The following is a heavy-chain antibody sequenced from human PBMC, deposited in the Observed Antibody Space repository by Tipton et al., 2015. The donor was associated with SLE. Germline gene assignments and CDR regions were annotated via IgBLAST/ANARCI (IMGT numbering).Heavy chain of an antibody. J-gene: IGHJ6*02. CDR2: ISYDGSNK. Sequence: SLRLSCAASGFTFSSYAMHWVRQAPGKGLEWVAVISYDGSNKYYADSVKGRFTISRDNSKNTLYLQMNSLRAEDTAVYYCAKDRGSFTLDYYYYGMDVWGQGTTVTVSS. D-gene: IGHD1-26*01. V-gene: IGHV3-30*04. CDR3: AKDRGSFTLDYYYYGMDV. CDR1: GFTFSSYA.